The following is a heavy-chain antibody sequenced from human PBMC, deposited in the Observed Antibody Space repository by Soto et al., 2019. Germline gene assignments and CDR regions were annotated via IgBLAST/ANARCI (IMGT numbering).Heavy chain of an antibody. Sequence: QVQLVQSGAEVKKPGASVKVSCKASGYTFTSYGISWVRQAPGQGLEWMGWISAYNGNTNYAQKLQGRVTMTTDTSTSTADMGLRGLRSADMSGYYCAIPTGRCGEASGTDVWGQGTTVTVSS. CDR3: AIPTGRCGEASGTDV. J-gene: IGHJ6*02. CDR1: GYTFTSYG. D-gene: IGHD3-10*01. CDR2: ISAYNGNT. V-gene: IGHV1-18*03.